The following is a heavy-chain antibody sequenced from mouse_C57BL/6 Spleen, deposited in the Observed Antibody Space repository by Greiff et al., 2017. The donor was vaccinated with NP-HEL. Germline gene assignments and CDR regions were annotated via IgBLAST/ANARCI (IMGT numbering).Heavy chain of an antibody. V-gene: IGHV1-82*01. D-gene: IGHD1-1*01. CDR3: ANYYGTGMDY. J-gene: IGHJ4*01. CDR1: GYAFSSSW. Sequence: QVQLQQSGPELVKPGASVKISCKASGYAFSSSWMNWVKQRPGKGLEWIGRIYPGDGDTNYNGKFKGKATLTADKSSSTAYMQLSSLTSEDSAVYFCANYYGTGMDYWGQGTSVTVSS. CDR2: IYPGDGDT.